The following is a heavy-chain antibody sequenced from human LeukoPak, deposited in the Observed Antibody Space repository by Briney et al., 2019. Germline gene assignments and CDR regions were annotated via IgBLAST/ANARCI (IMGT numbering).Heavy chain of an antibody. CDR3: ARTPDTPMVWGWFDP. CDR1: GGSFSGYY. J-gene: IGHJ5*02. CDR2: IYSSGST. Sequence: SETLSLTCAVYGGSFSGYYWSWIRQPAGKGLEWIGRIYSSGSTNYNPSLKSRVAMSLDTSKNQFSLKLSSVTAADTAVYYCARTPDTPMVWGWFDPWGQGTLVTVSS. D-gene: IGHD5-18*01. V-gene: IGHV4-59*10.